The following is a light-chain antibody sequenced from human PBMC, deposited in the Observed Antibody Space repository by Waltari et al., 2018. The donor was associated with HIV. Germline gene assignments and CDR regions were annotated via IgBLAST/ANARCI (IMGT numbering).Light chain of an antibody. CDR1: SSNIGSTS. Sequence: SVLTQPPSASGTPGQKVTISCSGSSSNIGSTSVFWYQQLPGAAPKLLIYRDTQRPSGVPDRFPGSKSGTSASLAISGLRSEDEAVYSCATWDDSLNGVLFGGGTNLNVL. CDR3: ATWDDSLNGVL. V-gene: IGLV1-47*01. J-gene: IGLJ2*01. CDR2: RDT.